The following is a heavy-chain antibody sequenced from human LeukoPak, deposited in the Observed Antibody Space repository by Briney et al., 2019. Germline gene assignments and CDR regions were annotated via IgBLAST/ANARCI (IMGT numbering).Heavy chain of an antibody. CDR3: ARDYSFGESSQGMDV. Sequence: GGSLRLSCAGTGFTVSSKYMSRVRQAPGKGLEWVSVIYSDGRTFYADSVKGRFTISRDNPKNTLYLQMNSLRAEDTAVYYCARDYSFGESSQGMDVWGQGTTVTVSS. CDR2: IYSDGRT. D-gene: IGHD3-10*01. J-gene: IGHJ6*02. CDR1: GFTVSSKY. V-gene: IGHV3-66*01.